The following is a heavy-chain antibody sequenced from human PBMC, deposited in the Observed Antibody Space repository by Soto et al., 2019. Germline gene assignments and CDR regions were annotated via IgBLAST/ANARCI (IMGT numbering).Heavy chain of an antibody. D-gene: IGHD1-20*01. V-gene: IGHV3-7*01. Sequence: PGGSLRLSCAASEFTFGKYYMTWVRQAPGKGPEWVANINPDGSGQYYVDSVKGRFTISRDNANNSLYLQMNSLRAEDTAVYFCARGNWNYFYGFDVWGQGTTVTVSS. J-gene: IGHJ6*02. CDR3: ARGNWNYFYGFDV. CDR2: INPDGSGQ. CDR1: EFTFGKYY.